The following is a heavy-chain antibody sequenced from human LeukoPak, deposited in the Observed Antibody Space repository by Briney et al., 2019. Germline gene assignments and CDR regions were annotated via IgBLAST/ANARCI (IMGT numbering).Heavy chain of an antibody. CDR3: ARDSTNSLFGVVTPSWFDP. V-gene: IGHV1-8*03. J-gene: IGHJ5*02. Sequence: ASVKVSCKASGYTFISYDINWVRQATGQGLEWMGWMNPNSGNRGYAQKFQGRVTITADKSTSTAYMELSSLRSEDTAVYYCARDSTNSLFGVVTPSWFDPWGQGTLVTVSS. CDR2: MNPNSGNR. CDR1: GYTFISYD. D-gene: IGHD3-3*01.